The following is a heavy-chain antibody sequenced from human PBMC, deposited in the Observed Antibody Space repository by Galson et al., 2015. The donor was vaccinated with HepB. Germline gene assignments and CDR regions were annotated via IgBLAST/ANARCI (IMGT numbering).Heavy chain of an antibody. J-gene: IGHJ6*02. CDR1: GGTFSSYA. CDR2: IIPIFGTA. D-gene: IGHD2-2*01. Sequence: SVKVSCKASGGTFSSYAISWVRQAPGQGLEWMGGIIPIFGTANYAQKFQGRVTITADESTSTAYMELSSLRSEDTAVYYCARERPMGCSSTSCSQTNYYYYGVDVWGQGTTVTVSS. CDR3: ARERPMGCSSTSCSQTNYYYYGVDV. V-gene: IGHV1-69*13.